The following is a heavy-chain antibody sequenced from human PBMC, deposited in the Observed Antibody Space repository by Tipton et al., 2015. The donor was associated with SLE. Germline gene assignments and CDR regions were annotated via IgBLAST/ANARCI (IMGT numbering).Heavy chain of an antibody. V-gene: IGHV4-34*01. J-gene: IGHJ4*02. CDR1: GGSFSGYY. CDR2: INHSGST. Sequence: TLSLTCAVYGGSFSGYYWSWIRQPPGKGLEWIGEINHSGSTNYNPSLKSRVTISVDTSKNQFSLKLSSVTAADTAVYYCARGKDIVVVWGQGTLVTVSS. CDR3: ARGKDIVVV. D-gene: IGHD2-2*01.